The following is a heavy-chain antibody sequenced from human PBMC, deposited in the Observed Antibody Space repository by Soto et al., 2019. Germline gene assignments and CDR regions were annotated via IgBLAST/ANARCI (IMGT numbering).Heavy chain of an antibody. D-gene: IGHD3-16*01. Sequence: SETLSLTCAVYGGSFSGYYWTWIRQPPGTGLEWIGEINHSGSTNYNPSLKSRVTIPVDTSKNQFSLKLTSVTAADTAVYYCARDGAVPYGMDVWGHGTAVTVSS. CDR3: ARDGAVPYGMDV. CDR1: GGSFSGYY. J-gene: IGHJ6*02. CDR2: INHSGST. V-gene: IGHV4-34*01.